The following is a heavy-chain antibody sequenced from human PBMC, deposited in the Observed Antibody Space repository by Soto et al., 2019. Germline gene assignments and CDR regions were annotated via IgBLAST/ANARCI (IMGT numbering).Heavy chain of an antibody. CDR1: GFTFSSYA. CDR3: ARDLRGGSGWSKRFDP. J-gene: IGHJ5*02. D-gene: IGHD6-19*01. CDR2: ISYDGSNK. Sequence: GGSLRLSCAASGFTFSSYAMHWVRQAPGKGLEWVAVISYDGSNKYYADSVKGRFTISRDNSKNTLYLQMNSLRAEDTAVYYCARDLRGGSGWSKRFDPWGQGTLVTVSS. V-gene: IGHV3-30-3*01.